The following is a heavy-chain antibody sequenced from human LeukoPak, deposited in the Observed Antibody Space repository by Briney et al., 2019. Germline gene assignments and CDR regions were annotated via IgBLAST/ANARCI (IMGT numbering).Heavy chain of an antibody. V-gene: IGHV4-31*03. CDR2: IYYSGST. Sequence: SQTLSLTCTVPGGSISSGGYYWSWIRQHPGKGLEWIGYIYYSGSTYYNPSLKSRVTISVDTSKNQFSLKLSSVTAADTAVYYCARDLVPPGAFDIWGQGTMVTVSS. CDR3: ARDLVPPGAFDI. J-gene: IGHJ3*02. CDR1: GGSISSGGYY. D-gene: IGHD2-8*02.